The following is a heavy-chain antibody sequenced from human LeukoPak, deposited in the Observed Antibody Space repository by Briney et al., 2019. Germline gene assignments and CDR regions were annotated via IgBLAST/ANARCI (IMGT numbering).Heavy chain of an antibody. CDR1: GYTFTGYC. J-gene: IGHJ4*02. Sequence: ASVKVSCKASGYTFTGYCMHWVRQAPGQGLEWMGRINPNSGGTNYAQKFQGRVTMTRDTSISTAYMELSTLRSDDTAVYYCARDLHSSAPGDFDYWGQGSLVTVSS. D-gene: IGHD6-13*01. CDR2: INPNSGGT. V-gene: IGHV1-2*06. CDR3: ARDLHSSAPGDFDY.